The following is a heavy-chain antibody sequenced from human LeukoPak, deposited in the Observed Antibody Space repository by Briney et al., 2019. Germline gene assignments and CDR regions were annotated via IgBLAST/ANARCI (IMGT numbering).Heavy chain of an antibody. V-gene: IGHV3-7*03. CDR2: IKQDGSEK. J-gene: IGHJ4*02. CDR1: GFTFSSYW. CDR3: AKDRAGDPLSYCGGDCFFDY. D-gene: IGHD2-21*02. Sequence: PGGSLRLSCAASGFTFSSYWMSWVRQAPGKGLEWVANIKQDGSEKYYVDSVKGRFTISRDNAKNSLYLQMNSLRAEDTDVYYCAKDRAGDPLSYCGGDCFFDYWGQGTLVTVSS.